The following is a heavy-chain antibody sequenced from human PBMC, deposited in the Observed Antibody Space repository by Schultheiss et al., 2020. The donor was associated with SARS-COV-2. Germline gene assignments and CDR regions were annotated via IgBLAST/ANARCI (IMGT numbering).Heavy chain of an antibody. CDR3: ARALRYYYMDV. V-gene: IGHV3-9*01. CDR1: GFTFDDYA. CDR2: ISWNSGSI. D-gene: IGHD4/OR15-4a*01. Sequence: GGSLRLSCAASGFTFDDYAMHWVRQAPGKGLEWVSGISWNSGSIGYADSVKGRFTISRDNSNNTVILQMNSLRVEDTALYYCARALRYYYMDVWGKGTTVTVSS. J-gene: IGHJ6*03.